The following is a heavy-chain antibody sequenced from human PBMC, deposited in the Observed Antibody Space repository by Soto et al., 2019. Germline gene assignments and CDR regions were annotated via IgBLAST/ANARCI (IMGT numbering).Heavy chain of an antibody. CDR3: ARAIRDQLLSDY. Sequence: QVQLVLSGADVKQPGASVKVSCRTSGYTFTNYDISWVRQATGQGLEWMGWMNPDSANTGYSQKFQGRVTLTRDTSISTAYMELNSLTSEDTAIYYCARAIRDQLLSDYWGQGSLVIVSS. CDR1: GYTFTNYD. CDR2: MNPDSANT. D-gene: IGHD1-26*01. J-gene: IGHJ4*02. V-gene: IGHV1-8*01.